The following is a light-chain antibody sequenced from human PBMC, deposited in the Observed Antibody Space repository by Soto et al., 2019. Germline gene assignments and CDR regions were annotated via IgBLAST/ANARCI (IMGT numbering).Light chain of an antibody. V-gene: IGLV2-8*01. CDR2: EVT. J-gene: IGLJ2*01. CDR3: SSYAGGDNVV. Sequence: QSALTQPPSASGSPGQSVTISCTGTSNDVGGHNYVSWYQQHPGKAPKLMIYEVTKRPSGVPDRFSGSRSGNTASLTVSGLQAEDEDDYYCSSYAGGDNVVFGGGTKLTVL. CDR1: SNDVGGHNY.